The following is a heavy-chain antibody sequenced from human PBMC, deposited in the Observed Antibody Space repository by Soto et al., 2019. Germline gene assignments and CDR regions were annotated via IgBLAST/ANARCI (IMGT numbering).Heavy chain of an antibody. Sequence: VGSLRLSCAASGFTFSTYALSWVRQAPGKGLEWVSAISANGQGIYYADSVRGRFTISRDNSKNTIFLHMDSLRAEDTAVYYCAKDRNYPRDQFHYWGQGTLVTVSS. V-gene: IGHV3-23*01. D-gene: IGHD1-7*01. CDR2: ISANGQGI. CDR1: GFTFSTYA. CDR3: AKDRNYPRDQFHY. J-gene: IGHJ4*02.